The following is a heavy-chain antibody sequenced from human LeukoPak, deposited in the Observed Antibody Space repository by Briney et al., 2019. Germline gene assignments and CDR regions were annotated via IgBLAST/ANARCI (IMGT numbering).Heavy chain of an antibody. D-gene: IGHD6-13*01. V-gene: IGHV4-38-2*02. CDR3: ARMFRSSWYINWFDP. Sequence: SETLSLTCTVSGYSISSGYFWGWIRQPPGQGLEWIGSIYHSGSTSYNPSLKSRLTISVDTSKNQFSLKLNFVTAADTAMYYCARMFRSSWYINWFDPWGQGTLVTVSS. CDR1: GYSISSGYF. J-gene: IGHJ5*02. CDR2: IYHSGST.